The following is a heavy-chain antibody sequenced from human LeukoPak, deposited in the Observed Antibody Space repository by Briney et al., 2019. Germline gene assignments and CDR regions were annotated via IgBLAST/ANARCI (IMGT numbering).Heavy chain of an antibody. J-gene: IGHJ4*02. Sequence: GGSLRLSCAVYGFPFSVYEMNWVRQAPGKGLEWVSNIGSSGTTIYYADSVRGRFSISRDNAKSSLYLQMNSLRVEDTAVYYCAPLAVASDFDYWGQGALVTVSS. D-gene: IGHD6-19*01. CDR3: APLAVASDFDY. CDR1: GFPFSVYE. CDR2: IGSSGTTI. V-gene: IGHV3-48*03.